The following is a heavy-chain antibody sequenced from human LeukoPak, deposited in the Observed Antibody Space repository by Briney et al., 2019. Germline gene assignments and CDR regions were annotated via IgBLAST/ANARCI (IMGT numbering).Heavy chain of an antibody. CDR3: ARSRKGYQLPSTNRDYYYMDV. CDR1: EFTFNTYS. J-gene: IGHJ6*03. CDR2: ISSSSDYI. V-gene: IGHV3-21*01. D-gene: IGHD2-2*01. Sequence: SGGSLRLSCAASEFTFNTYSMNWVRQAPGKGLEWVSSISSSSDYIYYADSVKGRFTISRDSAKNSLYLQMNSLRADDTAVYYCARSRKGYQLPSTNRDYYYMDVWGKGTTVTLSS.